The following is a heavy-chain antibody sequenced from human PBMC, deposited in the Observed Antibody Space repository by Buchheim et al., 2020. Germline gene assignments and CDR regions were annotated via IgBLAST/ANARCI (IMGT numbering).Heavy chain of an antibody. CDR3: ARARATEWLVNYFDY. V-gene: IGHV1-46*01. D-gene: IGHD6-19*01. CDR2: INPSGGST. CDR1: GYTFTSYY. J-gene: IGHJ4*02. Sequence: QVQLVQSGAEVKKPGASVKVSCKASGYTFTSYYMHWVRQAPGQGLEWMGIINPSGGSTSYAQKFQGRVTMTRDKSTSTVSMELSSLRSEDTAVYYCARARATEWLVNYFDYWGQGTL.